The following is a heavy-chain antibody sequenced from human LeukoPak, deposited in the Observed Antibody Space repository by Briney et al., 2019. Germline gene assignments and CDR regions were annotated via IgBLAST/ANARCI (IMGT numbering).Heavy chain of an antibody. CDR3: AREGDDFWSGYYRHNWFDP. CDR2: IYYSGST. J-gene: IGHJ5*02. D-gene: IGHD3-3*01. Sequence: KAAETLSLTCTVSGGSISSSSYYWGWIRQPPGKGLEWIGSIYYSGSTYCNPSLKSRVTISVDTSKNQFSLKLSSVTAADTAVYYCAREGDDFWSGYYRHNWFDPWGQGTLVTVSS. CDR1: GGSISSSSYY. V-gene: IGHV4-39*02.